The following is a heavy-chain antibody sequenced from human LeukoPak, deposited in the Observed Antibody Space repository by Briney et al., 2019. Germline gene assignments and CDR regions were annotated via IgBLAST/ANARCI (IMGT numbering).Heavy chain of an antibody. V-gene: IGHV4-34*01. D-gene: IGHD2-21*02. J-gene: IGHJ4*02. CDR2: INPSGST. CDR3: VRGSRVYCGGDCYYY. Sequence: SETLSLTRTVFGGSFSGYYWSWIRQPPDKGLEWIGEINPSGSTNYNPSLKTRVTISTDTSKNHFSLNLNSVTAADTGVYYCVRGSRVYCGGDCYYYWGQGTLVTVSS. CDR1: GGSFSGYY.